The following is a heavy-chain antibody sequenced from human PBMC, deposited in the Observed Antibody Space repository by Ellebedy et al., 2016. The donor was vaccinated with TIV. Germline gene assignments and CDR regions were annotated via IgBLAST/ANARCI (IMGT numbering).Heavy chain of an antibody. CDR3: AKAGSSYCSGGSCYSLA. D-gene: IGHD2-15*01. Sequence: GESLKISCAASGFSFRSYWMSWVRQAPGKGLEWVANIYQDGSAQYYVDSVKGRFTISRDNSKNTAYLQMNSLRAEDTAVYYCAKAGSSYCSGGSCYSLAWGQGTLVTVSS. CDR2: IYQDGSAQ. CDR1: GFSFRSYW. V-gene: IGHV3-7*03. J-gene: IGHJ5*02.